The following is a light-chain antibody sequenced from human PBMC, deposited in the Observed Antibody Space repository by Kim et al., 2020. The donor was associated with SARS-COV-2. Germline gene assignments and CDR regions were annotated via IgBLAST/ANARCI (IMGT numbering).Light chain of an antibody. CDR2: GAS. Sequence: PPGGRSPPSRRARQHVVTNYLAWYRQRPGQAPRRLIYGASSRATDIPGRFTGSGSGTDFTLTISRLEPEDFAGYYCQQYSSSPGTFGQGTRLEIK. CDR3: QQYSSSPGT. J-gene: IGKJ5*01. CDR1: QHVVTNY. V-gene: IGKV3-20*01.